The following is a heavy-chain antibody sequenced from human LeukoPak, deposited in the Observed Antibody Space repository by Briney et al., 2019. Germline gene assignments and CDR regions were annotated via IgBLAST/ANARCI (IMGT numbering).Heavy chain of an antibody. CDR1: GFTFSSYW. CDR3: ARGLLGYCSGGSCHTGLGY. V-gene: IGHV3-7*01. CDR2: IKQDGNEK. D-gene: IGHD2-15*01. Sequence: QSGGSLRLSCAASGFTFSSYWMSWARQAPGKGLEWVANIKQDGNEKYYVDSVKGRFTISRDNAKNSLYLQMNSLRGEDTAVYYCARGLLGYCSGGSCHTGLGYWGQGTLVTVSS. J-gene: IGHJ4*02.